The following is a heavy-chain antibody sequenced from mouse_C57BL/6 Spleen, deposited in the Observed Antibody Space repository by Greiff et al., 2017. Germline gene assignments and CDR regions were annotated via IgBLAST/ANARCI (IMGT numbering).Heavy chain of an antibody. CDR2: IYPGSGGT. CDR1: GYTFTSYW. Sequence: QVQLQQPGAELVKPGASVQMSCKASGYTFTSYWITWVKQRPGQGLEWIGDIYPGSGGTTYNEKFKSKATLTVDTSSSTAYMQLSGLTSEDSAVYYCARRGDCGSSYEKDYWGQVTTVTVSS. CDR3: ARRGDCGSSYEKDY. V-gene: IGHV1-55*01. D-gene: IGHD1-1*01. J-gene: IGHJ4*01.